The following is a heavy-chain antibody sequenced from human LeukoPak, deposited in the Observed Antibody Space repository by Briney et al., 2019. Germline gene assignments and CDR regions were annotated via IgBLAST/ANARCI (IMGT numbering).Heavy chain of an antibody. CDR3: AREDGYNFDDACDI. D-gene: IGHD5-24*01. V-gene: IGHV1-18*01. CDR1: GYTFTSYG. J-gene: IGHJ3*02. Sequence: GASVKVSCKASGYTFTSYGISWVRQAPGQGLEWMGWISDYNGNTNYAQKLQGRVTMTTDTSTSTAYMELRSLRSDDTAVYYCAREDGYNFDDACDIWGQGTMVTVSS. CDR2: ISDYNGNT.